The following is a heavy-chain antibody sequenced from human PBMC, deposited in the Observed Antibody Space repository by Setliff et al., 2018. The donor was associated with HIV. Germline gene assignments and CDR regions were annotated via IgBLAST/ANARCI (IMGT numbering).Heavy chain of an antibody. D-gene: IGHD6-19*01. CDR1: GYTFTGYH. CDR2: INPNSGGT. CDR3: ARPPGKWLVLGHWYFDL. J-gene: IGHJ2*01. Sequence: GASVKVSCKASGYTFTGYHMHWVRQAPGQGLEWMGWINPNSGGTNYSQEFQGRVTMTRDTSISKAYMELSRLRSDDTAVYYCARPPGKWLVLGHWYFDLWGRGTLVTVSS. V-gene: IGHV1-2*02.